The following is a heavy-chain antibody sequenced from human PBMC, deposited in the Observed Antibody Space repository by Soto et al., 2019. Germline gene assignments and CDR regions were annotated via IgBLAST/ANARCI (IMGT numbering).Heavy chain of an antibody. CDR1: GYTFTSYG. CDR2: ISPYNGNT. CDR3: ARGIGGWFGVAYYYGMDV. D-gene: IGHD3-10*01. V-gene: IGHV1-18*01. J-gene: IGHJ6*02. Sequence: QVQLVQSGAEVKKPGASVKVSCKASGYTFTSYGISWVRQAPGQGLEWMGWISPYNGNTNYAQKLQGRVTMTTDISTSTAYMDLRSLRSDDTAVYYCARGIGGWFGVAYYYGMDVWGQGTTVTVSS.